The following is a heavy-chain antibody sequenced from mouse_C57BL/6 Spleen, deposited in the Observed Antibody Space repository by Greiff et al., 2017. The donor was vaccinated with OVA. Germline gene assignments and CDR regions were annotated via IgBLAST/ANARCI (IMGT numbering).Heavy chain of an antibody. CDR1: GYTFTDYY. D-gene: IGHD2-5*01. J-gene: IGHJ1*03. CDR2: INPYNGGT. V-gene: IGHV1-19*01. Sequence: EVQLQQSGPVLVKPGASVKMSCKASGYTFTDYYMNWVKQSHGKSLEWIGVINPYNGGTSYNQKFKGKATLTVDKSSSTAYMELNSLTSEDSAVYYCARNLHSNYGWYFDVWGTGTTVTVSS. CDR3: ARNLHSNYGWYFDV.